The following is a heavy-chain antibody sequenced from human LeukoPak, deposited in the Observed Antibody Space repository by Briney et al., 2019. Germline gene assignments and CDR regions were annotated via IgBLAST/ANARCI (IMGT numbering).Heavy chain of an antibody. CDR1: GGSISGYY. Sequence: PSETLSLTCTVSGGSISGYYWSWIRQPSGKGLEWIGYIYYSGSTNYNPSLKSRVTISVDTSKNQFSLKLSSVTAADTAVYYCARGCSAGTPHNWFDPWGQGTLVTVFS. J-gene: IGHJ5*02. CDR2: IYYSGST. CDR3: ARGCSAGTPHNWFDP. D-gene: IGHD6-13*01. V-gene: IGHV4-59*01.